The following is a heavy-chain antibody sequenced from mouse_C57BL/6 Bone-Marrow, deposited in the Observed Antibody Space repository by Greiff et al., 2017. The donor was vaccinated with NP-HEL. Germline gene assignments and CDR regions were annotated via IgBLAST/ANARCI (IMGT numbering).Heavy chain of an antibody. V-gene: IGHV1-26*01. CDR2: IHPNNGGT. CDR3: ASYEYGRYYAMDY. J-gene: IGHJ4*01. Sequence: VQLQQSGPELVKPGASVKISCKASGYTFTDSYMNWVKPSHGTSLAWIGDIHPNNGGTSYTQKFKGKAPFTVDKSSSPAYMELRSLTTEDSAVYYCASYEYGRYYAMDYWGQGTSVTVSS. D-gene: IGHD2-4*01. CDR1: GYTFTDSY.